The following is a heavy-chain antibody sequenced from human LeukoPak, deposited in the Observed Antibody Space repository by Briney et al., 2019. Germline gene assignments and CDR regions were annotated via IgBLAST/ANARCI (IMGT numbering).Heavy chain of an antibody. J-gene: IGHJ3*02. CDR3: ANQYGSHAFDI. D-gene: IGHD1-26*01. CDR1: GGSISSYY. Sequence: SETLSLTCTVSGGSISSYYWSWIRQPPGKGLEWIGYIYYSGSTNYNPSLKSQVTISVDTSKNQFSLKLSSVTAADTAVYYCANQYGSHAFDIWGQGTMVTVSS. CDR2: IYYSGST. V-gene: IGHV4-59*08.